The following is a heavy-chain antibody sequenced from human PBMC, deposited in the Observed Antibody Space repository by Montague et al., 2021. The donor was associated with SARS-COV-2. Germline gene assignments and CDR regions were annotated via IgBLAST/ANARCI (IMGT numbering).Heavy chain of an antibody. V-gene: IGHV4-59*01. CDR3: ANFRWTQLLSGTLYYGMDV. Sequence: SETLSLTCTVSGGSISSYYWSWVRQPPGRGLLWTGYISYSGSTNYNPSLKSRVTISVDTSKNHFTLRLSSVTAADTAVYYCANFRWTQLLSGTLYYGMDVWGQGTTVTVSS. D-gene: IGHD2-2*01. CDR1: GGSISSYY. CDR2: ISYSGST. J-gene: IGHJ6*02.